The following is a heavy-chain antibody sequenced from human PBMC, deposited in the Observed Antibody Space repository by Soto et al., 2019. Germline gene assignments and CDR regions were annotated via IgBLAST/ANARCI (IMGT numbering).Heavy chain of an antibody. J-gene: IGHJ6*02. CDR1: GYTFTGYY. CDR3: ARDRVDRSSSTYFYYYYGMDV. D-gene: IGHD6-13*01. Sequence: QVQLVQSGAEVKKPGASVKVSCKASGYTFTGYYMHWVRQAPGQGLEWMGWINPNSGGTNYAQKFQGRVTMTRDTSISTAYMELSRLRSDDTAVYYCARDRVDRSSSTYFYYYYGMDVWGQGTTVTVSS. V-gene: IGHV1-2*02. CDR2: INPNSGGT.